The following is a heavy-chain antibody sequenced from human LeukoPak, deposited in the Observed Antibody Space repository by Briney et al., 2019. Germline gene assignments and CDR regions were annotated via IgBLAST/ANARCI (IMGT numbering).Heavy chain of an antibody. D-gene: IGHD2-2*01. CDR1: GFTFSSYE. CDR2: ISSSGSTI. J-gene: IGHJ6*02. CDR3: ARDGLSCSSTSCYPYGMDV. V-gene: IGHV3-48*03. Sequence: PGGSLRLSCAASGFTFSSYEMNWVRQAPGKGLEWVSYISSSGSTIYYADSVKGRFTISRDNAKISLYLQMNSLRAEDTVVYYCARDGLSCSSTSCYPYGMDVWGQGTTVTVSS.